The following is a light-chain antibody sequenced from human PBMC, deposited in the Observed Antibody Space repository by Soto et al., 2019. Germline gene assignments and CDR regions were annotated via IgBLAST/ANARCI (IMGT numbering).Light chain of an antibody. Sequence: PGERATLSCRASQGVSSRYLAWYQQKPGQAPRLLIYGASSRATGIPDRFSGSGSGTDFTLTISRLEPEDFAVYYCQQYANSPPTFGQGTKVEIK. CDR3: QQYANSPPT. CDR2: GAS. V-gene: IGKV3-20*01. J-gene: IGKJ1*01. CDR1: QGVSSRY.